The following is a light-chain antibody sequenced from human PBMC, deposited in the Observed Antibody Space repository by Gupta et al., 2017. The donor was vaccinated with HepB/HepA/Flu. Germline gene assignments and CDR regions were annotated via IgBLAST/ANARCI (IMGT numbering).Light chain of an antibody. CDR3: MQALQTPRT. CDR1: QSLLHSNGYNY. V-gene: IGKV2-28*01. CDR2: LGS. Sequence: ISCSSSQSLLHSNGYNYLDWYLQKPGQSPQLLIYLGSNRASGVPDRFSGSGSGTDFTLKISRVEAEDVGVYYCMQALQTPRTFGQGTKVEIK. J-gene: IGKJ1*01.